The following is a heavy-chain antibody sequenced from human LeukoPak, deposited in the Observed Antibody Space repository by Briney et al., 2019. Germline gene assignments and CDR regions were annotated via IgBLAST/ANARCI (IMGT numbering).Heavy chain of an antibody. V-gene: IGHV1-46*03. CDR3: AATTLTSSGAIWFDP. J-gene: IGHJ5*02. Sequence: ASVKVSCKASGYTFTSYYMHWVRQAPGQGLEWMGMINPSGGSTSYAQKFQGRVTMTRDTSTSTVHMGLSSLRSEDTAVYYCAATTLTSSGAIWFDPRGQGTLVTVSS. CDR1: GYTFTSYY. CDR2: INPSGGST. D-gene: IGHD3-22*01.